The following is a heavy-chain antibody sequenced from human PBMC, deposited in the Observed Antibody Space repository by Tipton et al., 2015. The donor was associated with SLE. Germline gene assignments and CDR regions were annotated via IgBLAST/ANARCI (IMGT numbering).Heavy chain of an antibody. J-gene: IGHJ4*02. CDR2: IKEDGSEK. Sequence: SLRLSCTASGFAFSSSWMNWVRQAPGKGLEWVANIKEDGSEKHYVDSVKDRLTISRDNAKNSLFLQMSSLRAEDTAVYYCARGKNYFDYWGQGALVTVSS. CDR1: GFAFSSSW. V-gene: IGHV3-7*01. CDR3: ARGKNYFDY.